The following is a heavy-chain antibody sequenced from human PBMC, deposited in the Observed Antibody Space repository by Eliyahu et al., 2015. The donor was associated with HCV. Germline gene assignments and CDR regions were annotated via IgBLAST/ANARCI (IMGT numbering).Heavy chain of an antibody. CDR3: ARDYYGSGSYYGEFDY. V-gene: IGHV4-30-2*01. J-gene: IGHJ4*02. CDR1: GGSINSGDYS. D-gene: IGHD3-10*01. CDR2: IYHSGST. Sequence: QLQLQESGSGLVKPSQTLSLSCAVSGGSINSGDYSWSWIRQPPGQGLEWIGYIYHSGSTYYNPSLKSRVTISVDGSKNQFSLKLISVTAADTAVYYCARDYYGSGSYYGEFDYWGQGTLVTVSS.